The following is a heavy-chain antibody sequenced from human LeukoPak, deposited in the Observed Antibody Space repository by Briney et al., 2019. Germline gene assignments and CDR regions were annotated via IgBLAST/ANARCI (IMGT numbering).Heavy chain of an antibody. CDR1: GFTFSSYA. D-gene: IGHD6-13*01. CDR3: AKDIAAALPSYGMDV. CDR2: ISYDESNK. V-gene: IGHV3-30*04. Sequence: GGSLRLSCAASGFTFSSYAMHWVRQASGKGLEWVAVISYDESNKYYADSVKGRFTISRDNSKNTLYLQMNSLRAEDTAVYYCAKDIAAALPSYGMDVWGQGTTVTVSS. J-gene: IGHJ6*02.